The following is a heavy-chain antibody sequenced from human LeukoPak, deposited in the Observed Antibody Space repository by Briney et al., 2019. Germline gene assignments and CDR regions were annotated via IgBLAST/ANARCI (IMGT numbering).Heavy chain of an antibody. Sequence: SVKVSCKASGFTFTSSAMQWVRQARGQRLEWIGWIVVGSGNTNYAQKFQERVTITRDMSTSTAYMELTSLRAEDTAVYFCARLASDTNGWYHFDYWGQGTLVTVSS. CDR1: GFTFTSSA. V-gene: IGHV1-58*02. CDR2: IVVGSGNT. D-gene: IGHD6-19*01. J-gene: IGHJ4*02. CDR3: ARLASDTNGWYHFDY.